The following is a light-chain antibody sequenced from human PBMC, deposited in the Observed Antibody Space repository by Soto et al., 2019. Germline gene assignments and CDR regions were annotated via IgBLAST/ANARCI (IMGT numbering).Light chain of an antibody. V-gene: IGKV3-15*01. CDR2: GAS. CDR3: HQYNNWPPPLT. J-gene: IGKJ4*01. Sequence: EIVMTQSPATLSVSPGERATLSCRASQSVSSNLAWYQQKPGQAPRLLIYGASTRATGIPARFSGSGSGTEFTLTISGLQSEDFAVYYCHQYNNWPPPLTFGGGTKVEIK. CDR1: QSVSSN.